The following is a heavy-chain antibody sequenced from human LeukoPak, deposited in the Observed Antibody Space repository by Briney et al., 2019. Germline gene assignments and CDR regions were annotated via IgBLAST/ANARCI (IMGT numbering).Heavy chain of an antibody. CDR1: GFTFGSYS. J-gene: IGHJ4*02. CDR2: ISISSSYI. D-gene: IGHD5-24*01. CDR3: ARAGRDGYSDY. V-gene: IGHV3-21*01. Sequence: GRSLRLSCAASGFTFGSYSMNWVRQAPGKGLEWVSSISISSSYIHYVDSVKGRFTISRDNAKNSLYLQMNSLRAEDTAVYFCARAGRDGYSDYWGQGTLVTVSS.